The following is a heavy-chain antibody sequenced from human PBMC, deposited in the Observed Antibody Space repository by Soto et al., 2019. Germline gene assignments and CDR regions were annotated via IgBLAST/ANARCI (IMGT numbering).Heavy chain of an antibody. Sequence: SVKVSCKASGFTFTSSAVQWVRQARGQRLEWIGWIVVGSGNTNYAQKFQERVTITRDMSTSTAYMELSSLRSEDTAVYYCAAVGRTETYYDYGDYYYGMDVWGQGTTVTVPS. J-gene: IGHJ6*02. CDR3: AAVGRTETYYDYGDYYYGMDV. CDR2: IVVGSGNT. D-gene: IGHD4-17*01. V-gene: IGHV1-58*01. CDR1: GFTFTSSA.